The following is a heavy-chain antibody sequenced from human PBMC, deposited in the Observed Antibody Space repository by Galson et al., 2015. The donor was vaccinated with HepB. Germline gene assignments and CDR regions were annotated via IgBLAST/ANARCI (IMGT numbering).Heavy chain of an antibody. V-gene: IGHV3-33*01. CDR3: ARVLRFLEWFSSGPHFDAFDI. J-gene: IGHJ3*02. Sequence: SLRLSCAASGFTFSSYGMHWVRQAPGKGLEWVAVIWYDGSNKYYADSVKGRFTISRDNSKNTLYLQMNSLRAEDTAVYYCARVLRFLEWFSSGPHFDAFDIWGQGTMVTVSS. CDR1: GFTFSSYG. D-gene: IGHD3-3*01. CDR2: IWYDGSNK.